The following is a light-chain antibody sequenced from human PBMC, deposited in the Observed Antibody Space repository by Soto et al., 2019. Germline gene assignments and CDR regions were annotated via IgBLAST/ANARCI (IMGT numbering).Light chain of an antibody. CDR2: GAS. CDR3: QQYGSSPIT. J-gene: IGKJ5*01. CDR1: QSVSSSY. V-gene: IGKV3-20*01. Sequence: EIVLTQSPGTLSLSPGERATLSCRASQSVSSSYLAWYQQQPGEAPRLLIYGASSRATGIPDMFSGSWSGTDSTLTISRQEPEDFAVYYWQQYGSSPITFGQGTRLEIK.